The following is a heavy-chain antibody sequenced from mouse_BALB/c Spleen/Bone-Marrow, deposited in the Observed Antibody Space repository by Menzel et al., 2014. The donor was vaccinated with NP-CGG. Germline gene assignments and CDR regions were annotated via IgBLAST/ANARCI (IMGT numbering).Heavy chain of an antibody. J-gene: IGHJ2*01. CDR2: IDPANGNT. CDR3: ASYVYGYYFDY. Sequence: EVQLQQSGAELMKPGASVKLSCTASGFNIKDTYMHWVKQRPEQGLEWIGRIDPANGNTKYDPKFQGKASITADTSSNTAYLQLSSLTSEDTAVYYCASYVYGYYFDYWGQGTTLTVSS. D-gene: IGHD2-2*01. V-gene: IGHV14-3*02. CDR1: GFNIKDTY.